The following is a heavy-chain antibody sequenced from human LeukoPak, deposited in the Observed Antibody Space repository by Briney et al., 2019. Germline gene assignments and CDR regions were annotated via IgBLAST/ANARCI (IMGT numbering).Heavy chain of an antibody. CDR1: GGTFSSYA. J-gene: IGHJ4*02. V-gene: IGHV1-69*06. CDR3: ARLPSLTGPFDY. D-gene: IGHD3-9*01. Sequence: ASMKVSCKASGGTFSSYAISWVRQAPGQGLEWMGGIIPIFGTANYAQKFQGRVTITADKSTSTAYMELSSLRSEDTAVYYCARLPSLTGPFDYWGQGTLVTVSS. CDR2: IIPIFGTA.